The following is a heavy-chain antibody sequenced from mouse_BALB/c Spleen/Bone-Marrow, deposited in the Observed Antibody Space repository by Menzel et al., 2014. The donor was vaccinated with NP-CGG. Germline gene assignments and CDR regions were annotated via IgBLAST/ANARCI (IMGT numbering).Heavy chain of an antibody. CDR3: ARSGSSSGYFDY. J-gene: IGHJ2*01. Sequence: EVQGVESGGGLVQPGGSRKLSCAASGFTFSSFGMHWVRQAPEKGLEWVAYISSGSSTVYYADKVMGRFTISRDNPKNTLFPQMTSLRSEDTAMYYCARSGSSSGYFDYWGQGTTLTVSS. CDR1: GFTFSSFG. CDR2: ISSGSSTV. V-gene: IGHV5-17*02. D-gene: IGHD1-1*01.